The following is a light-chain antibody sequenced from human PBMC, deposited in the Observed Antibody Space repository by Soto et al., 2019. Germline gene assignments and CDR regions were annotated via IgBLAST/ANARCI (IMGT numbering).Light chain of an antibody. J-gene: IGLJ1*01. Sequence: QSVLTQPRSVSGSPGQSVTISCTGTSSDVGSYNLVSWYQQHPGKAPKLMIYEGSKRPSGVSNRFSGSKSGNTASLTISGLQAEDEADYYCCSYAGSSTFYVFGTGTKVTVL. V-gene: IGLV2-23*01. CDR1: SSDVGSYNL. CDR3: CSYAGSSTFYV. CDR2: EGS.